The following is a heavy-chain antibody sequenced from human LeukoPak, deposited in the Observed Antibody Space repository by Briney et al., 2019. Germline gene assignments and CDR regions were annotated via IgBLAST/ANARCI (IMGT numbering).Heavy chain of an antibody. D-gene: IGHD3-3*01. Sequence: SVKVPCKASGGTFSSYAISWVRQAPGQGLEWMGGIIPIFGTANYAQKFQGRVTITTDESTSTAYMELSSLRSEDTAVYYCANPSPVIRFLEWPHAFDIWGQGTMVTVSS. CDR3: ANPSPVIRFLEWPHAFDI. J-gene: IGHJ3*02. CDR2: IIPIFGTA. V-gene: IGHV1-69*05. CDR1: GGTFSSYA.